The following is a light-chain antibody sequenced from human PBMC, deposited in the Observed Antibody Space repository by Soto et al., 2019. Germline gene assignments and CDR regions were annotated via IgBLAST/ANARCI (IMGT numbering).Light chain of an antibody. CDR1: QSISSY. CDR3: QQYDKLPYT. J-gene: IGKJ2*01. V-gene: IGKV1-39*01. Sequence: DIQMTQSPSSLSASVGDRVTITCRASQSISSYLNWYQQKPGKAPKLLIYAASSLQSGVPSRFSGSGSGTDFTLTISSLQPEDFATYYCQQYDKLPYTFGQGTKLEIK. CDR2: AAS.